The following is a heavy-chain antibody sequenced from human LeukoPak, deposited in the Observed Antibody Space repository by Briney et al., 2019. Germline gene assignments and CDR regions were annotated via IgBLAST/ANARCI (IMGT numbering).Heavy chain of an antibody. D-gene: IGHD6-6*01. CDR2: IYYTGRT. CDR1: GDSISGYY. V-gene: IGHV4-59*01. J-gene: IGHJ4*02. CDR3: ARWGSIAVAPFDY. Sequence: SETLSLTCTVSGDSISGYYLSWVRQPPGKGLEWMGYIYYTGRTNYNPSLTSPVHISVDTSTNPLSLNLTSVTAAATAVYYCARWGSIAVAPFDYWGQGTLVTASS.